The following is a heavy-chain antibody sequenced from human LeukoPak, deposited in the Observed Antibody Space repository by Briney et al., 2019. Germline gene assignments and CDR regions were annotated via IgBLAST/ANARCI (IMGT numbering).Heavy chain of an antibody. Sequence: SETLSLTCTVSGGSISSYYWSWIRQPPGKGLEWIGYIYYSESTNYNPSLKSRVTISVDTSKNQFSLKLSSVTAADTAVYYCARVLRSSGSYWFDPWGQGTLVTVSS. V-gene: IGHV4-59*08. D-gene: IGHD6-19*01. CDR2: IYYSEST. CDR1: GGSISSYY. CDR3: ARVLRSSGSYWFDP. J-gene: IGHJ5*02.